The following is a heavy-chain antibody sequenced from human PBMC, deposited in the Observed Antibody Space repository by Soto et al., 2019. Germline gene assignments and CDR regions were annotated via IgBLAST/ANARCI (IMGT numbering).Heavy chain of an antibody. CDR3: AASGGSGYYYDAFDI. Sequence: SVKVSCKASGFTFTSSAMQWVRQARGQRLEWIGWIVVGSGNTNYAQKFQERVTITRDMSTSTAYMELSSLGSEDTAVYYCAASGGSGYYYDAFDIWGQGTMVTVSS. CDR2: IVVGSGNT. J-gene: IGHJ3*02. V-gene: IGHV1-58*02. D-gene: IGHD3-22*01. CDR1: GFTFTSSA.